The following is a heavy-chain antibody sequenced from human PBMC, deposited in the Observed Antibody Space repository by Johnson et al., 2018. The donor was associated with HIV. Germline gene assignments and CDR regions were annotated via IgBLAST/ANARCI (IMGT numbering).Heavy chain of an antibody. D-gene: IGHD6-6*01. Sequence: QVQLVESGGGVVQPGRSLRLSCAASRFTFSSYAMHWVRQAPGKGLEWVAVTSYDGSNKYYADSVKGRFTISRDNSKNTLYLQMNSLRAEDTAVYYCARGGGVAARHDACDMWGQGTLVTVSS. J-gene: IGHJ3*02. CDR2: TSYDGSNK. CDR3: ARGGGVAARHDACDM. V-gene: IGHV3-30-3*01. CDR1: RFTFSSYA.